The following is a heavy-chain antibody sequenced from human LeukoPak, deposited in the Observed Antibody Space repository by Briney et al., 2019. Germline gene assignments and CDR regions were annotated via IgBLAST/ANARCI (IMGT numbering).Heavy chain of an antibody. V-gene: IGHV1-8*03. CDR2: MNPNSGNT. CDR1: GYTFTSYD. CDR3: ARGSGYSSSWYVGYYYMDV. Sequence: ASVKVSCKASGYTFTSYDINWVRQATGQGLEWMGWMNPNSGNTGYAQKFQGRVTITRNTSISTAYMELSSLRSEDTAVYYCARGSGYSSSWYVGYYYMDVWGKGTTVTVSS. D-gene: IGHD6-13*01. J-gene: IGHJ6*03.